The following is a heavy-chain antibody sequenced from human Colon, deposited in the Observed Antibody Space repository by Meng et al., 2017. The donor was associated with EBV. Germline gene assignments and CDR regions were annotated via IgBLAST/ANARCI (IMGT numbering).Heavy chain of an antibody. CDR3: GRQDHRDHGDPNFFHP. J-gene: IGHJ5*02. CDR1: GGITTTSSYY. D-gene: IGHD4-17*01. V-gene: IGHV4-39*01. Sequence: LQYPGPGLVKPSESLSLSCSVSGGITTTSSYYCGCTRQPPGDGLEWIASISYTGETFYNPSLSRRVTLSVDTTKDQFSLRLSAVTAADTAVYFCGRQDHRDHGDPNFFHPWGQGTLVTVSS. CDR2: ISYTGET.